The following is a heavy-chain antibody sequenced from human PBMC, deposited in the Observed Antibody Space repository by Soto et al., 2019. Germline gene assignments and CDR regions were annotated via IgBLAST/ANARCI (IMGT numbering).Heavy chain of an antibody. J-gene: IGHJ5*02. CDR3: TRDASRDSSARGWFDP. V-gene: IGHV3-21*01. CDR2: ISSNSAYI. Sequence: GGSQRPFCAAPGSTFPSFTMNWGRPASGKGLEWVSTISSNSAYIYYTDALRGRFTISRDNAKNSLHLQMNSLRAEDTAVYYCTRDASRDSSARGWFDPWGPGTLVTVSS. CDR1: GSTFPSFT. D-gene: IGHD6-13*01.